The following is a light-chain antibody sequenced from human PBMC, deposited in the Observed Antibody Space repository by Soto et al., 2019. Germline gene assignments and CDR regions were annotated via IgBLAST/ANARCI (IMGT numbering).Light chain of an antibody. CDR1: TSNIGSNN. J-gene: IGLJ2*01. CDR3: SSYTSSSTLV. CDR2: NNE. Sequence: QAVVTQPPSASGTPGQRVTISCSGSTSNIGSNNVNWYRQLPGTAPKLLLFNNERRPSGVPGRVSGSKSGTSASLAISGLQSDDEADYYCSSYTSSSTLVFGGGTKLRP. V-gene: IGLV1-44*01.